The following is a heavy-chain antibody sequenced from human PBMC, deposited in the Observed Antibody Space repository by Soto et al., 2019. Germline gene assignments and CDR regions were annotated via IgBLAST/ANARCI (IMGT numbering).Heavy chain of an antibody. CDR3: ARGGLLWFGELPSWFDP. J-gene: IGHJ5*02. CDR1: GDSINSYY. Sequence: SETLSLTCTVSGDSINSYYWSWNRQHPGKGLEWIGYIIYSGSTHSNPSLKSRVTISVDTSKNQFSLKLSSVTAADAAVYYCARGGLLWFGELPSWFDPWGQGTLVTVSS. D-gene: IGHD3-10*01. CDR2: IIYSGST. V-gene: IGHV4-59*12.